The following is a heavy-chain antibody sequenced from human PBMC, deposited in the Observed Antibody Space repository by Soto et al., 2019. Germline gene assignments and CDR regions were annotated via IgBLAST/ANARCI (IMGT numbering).Heavy chain of an antibody. V-gene: IGHV4-59*02. CDR1: GGSVSGYF. CDR2: IFDSGST. CDR3: AREAATYYRGLDV. Sequence: SETLSLTCTVSGGSVSGYFWSWIRQPPGKGLELIGYIFDSGSTNYNPSLKSRLTISLDTSKNQFFLKLRSVTAADTAVYYCAREAATYYRGLDVWGQGTTVTVS. J-gene: IGHJ6*02. D-gene: IGHD6-25*01.